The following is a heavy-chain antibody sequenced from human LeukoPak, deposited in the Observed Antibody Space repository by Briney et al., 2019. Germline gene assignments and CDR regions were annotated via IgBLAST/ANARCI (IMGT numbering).Heavy chain of an antibody. V-gene: IGHV3-74*01. D-gene: IGHD4-23*01. CDR1: GFTFKTYS. J-gene: IGHJ3*02. Sequence: GGSLRLSCAASGFTFKTYSMVWVRQAPGKGLVWVSRINSDGTITSYADSVKGRFTISRDNAKNTLFLQMNSLRAEDTAVYYCALYGGNSGPIWGQGTMVTVSS. CDR2: INSDGTIT. CDR3: ALYGGNSGPI.